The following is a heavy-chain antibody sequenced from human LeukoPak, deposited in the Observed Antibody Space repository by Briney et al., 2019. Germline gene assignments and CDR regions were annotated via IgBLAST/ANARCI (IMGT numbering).Heavy chain of an antibody. Sequence: SETLSLTCAVSGYSISSGYYWGWIRQPPGKGLEWIGCLHHSGSTYYNTPHKSRVTISVDTSKNQFALKLSSVTAADTAVYYCARHSITGSTSWWLGKHWFDPWGQGTLVTVSS. D-gene: IGHD2-2*01. CDR2: LHHSGST. V-gene: IGHV4-38-2*01. J-gene: IGHJ5*02. CDR1: GYSISSGYY. CDR3: ARHSITGSTSWWLGKHWFDP.